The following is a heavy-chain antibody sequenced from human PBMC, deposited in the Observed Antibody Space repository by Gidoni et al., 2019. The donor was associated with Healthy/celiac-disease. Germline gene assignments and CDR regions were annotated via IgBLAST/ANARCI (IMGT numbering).Heavy chain of an antibody. V-gene: IGHV3-23*04. D-gene: IGHD2-8*01. CDR2: ISGSGGST. J-gene: IGHJ4*02. CDR3: AKDRCTNGVCYSIDY. Sequence: ELQLVESGGGLVQPGGPLRLSFAASGFTFSSYAMSWIRQAPGKGLEWVSAISGSGGSTYYADAVKGRFTISRDNSKNTLYLQMNSLRAEDTAVYYCAKDRCTNGVCYSIDYWGQGTLVTVSS. CDR1: GFTFSSYA.